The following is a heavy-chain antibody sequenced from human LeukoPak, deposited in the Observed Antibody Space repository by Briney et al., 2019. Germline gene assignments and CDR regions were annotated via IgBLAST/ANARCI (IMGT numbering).Heavy chain of an antibody. J-gene: IGHJ3*02. D-gene: IGHD1-26*01. CDR2: IYYGGST. Sequence: PSETLSLTCTVSGGSISSYYWSWIRQPPGKGLEWIGYIYYGGSTNYNPSLKSRVTISVDTSKNQFSLKLSSVTAADTAVHYCGGVGELPTSLRGAFDIWGQGTMVTVSS. CDR3: GGVGELPTSLRGAFDI. V-gene: IGHV4-59*01. CDR1: GGSISSYY.